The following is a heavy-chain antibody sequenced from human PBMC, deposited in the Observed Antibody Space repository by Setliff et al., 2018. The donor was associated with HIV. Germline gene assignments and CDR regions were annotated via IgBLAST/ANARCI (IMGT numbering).Heavy chain of an antibody. V-gene: IGHV4-61*02. J-gene: IGHJ4*02. CDR3: ARESYFYYFDY. D-gene: IGHD3-10*01. Sequence: NPSETLSLTCTVSGGSISSGTYYWSWIRQPAGKGLEWIGRIYTSGSTNYNPSLKIRVTISVDTSKNQLSLKLSSVTAADAAVYYCARESYFYYFDYWGQGTLVTVSS. CDR1: GGSISSGTYY. CDR2: IYTSGST.